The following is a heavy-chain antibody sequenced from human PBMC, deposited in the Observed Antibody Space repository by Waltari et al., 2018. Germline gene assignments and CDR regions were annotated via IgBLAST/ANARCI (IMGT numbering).Heavy chain of an antibody. V-gene: IGHV3-23*01. CDR2: ISSSSAGT. J-gene: IGHJ4*02. CDR1: GFSFDTHA. Sequence: EVQLLESGGGLVPPGGSLRLSCAASGFSFDTHAMTWVRQAPGQGLKWVSTISSSSAGTYYADSVKGRVTISRDNSKSAFYLQMDGLTVEDTAVYFCARGGFGTTYIFDHWGQGVLVTVSS. CDR3: ARGGFGTTYIFDH. D-gene: IGHD3-10*01.